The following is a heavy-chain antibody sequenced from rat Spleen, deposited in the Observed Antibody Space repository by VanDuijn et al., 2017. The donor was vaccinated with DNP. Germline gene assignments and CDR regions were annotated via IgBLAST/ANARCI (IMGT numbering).Heavy chain of an antibody. D-gene: IGHD5-1*01. CDR1: GFTFNDYW. Sequence: EVQLVESGGDLVQPGRSLKLSCVAFGFTFNDYWMAWIRQVPGKGLEWLGAITGSGGGTYYSGSVKGRFTISRDNAKNTLYLQMNSLRSEDTATYYCTRGAGSPYWSFDFWGQGITVTVSS. CDR3: TRGAGSPYWSFDF. J-gene: IGHJ1*01. CDR2: ITGSGGGT. V-gene: IGHV5-31*01.